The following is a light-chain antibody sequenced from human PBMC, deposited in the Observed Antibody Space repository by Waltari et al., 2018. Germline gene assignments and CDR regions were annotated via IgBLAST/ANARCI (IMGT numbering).Light chain of an antibody. CDR3: QQYSSHYT. Sequence: DIQMTQSPSTLSASVGDRVTITCRASQGILTWFAWYQQKPGTAPKLLIYKASNLQSGVPSRFSGSGSGTEFTLTISSLQPDDFATYYCQQYSSHYTFGQGTKLEIK. J-gene: IGKJ2*01. CDR2: KAS. V-gene: IGKV1-5*03. CDR1: QGILTW.